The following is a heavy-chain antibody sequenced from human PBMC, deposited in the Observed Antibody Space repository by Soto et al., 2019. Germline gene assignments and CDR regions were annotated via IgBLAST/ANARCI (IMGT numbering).Heavy chain of an antibody. CDR3: ARRVVRLYYFDY. CDR2: IYYSGST. CDR1: GGSISSSSYY. V-gene: IGHV4-39*01. Sequence: SETLSLTCTVSGGSISSSSYYWGWIRQPPGKGLEWIGSIYYSGSTYYNPSLKSRVTISVDTSKNQFSLKLSSVTAADTAVYYCARRVVRLYYFDYWGQGTLVTVSS. J-gene: IGHJ4*02.